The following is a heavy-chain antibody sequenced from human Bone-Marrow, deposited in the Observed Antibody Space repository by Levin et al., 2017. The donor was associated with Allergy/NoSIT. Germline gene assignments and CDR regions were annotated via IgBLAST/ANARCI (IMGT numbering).Heavy chain of an antibody. D-gene: IGHD6-19*01. Sequence: LSLTCVASGFTFDDYAMQWVRQAPGKGLEWVSGISWNSGSIGYADSVKGRFTISRDNAKNSLYLQMNSLRADDTALYYCAKDSGIAVDYGMDVWGQGTTVTVSS. CDR1: GFTFDDYA. CDR2: ISWNSGSI. J-gene: IGHJ6*02. V-gene: IGHV3-9*01. CDR3: AKDSGIAVDYGMDV.